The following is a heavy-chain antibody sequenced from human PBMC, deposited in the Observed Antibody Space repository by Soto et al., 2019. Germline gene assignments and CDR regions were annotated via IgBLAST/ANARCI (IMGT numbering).Heavy chain of an antibody. V-gene: IGHV1-18*04. D-gene: IGHD1-26*01. CDR2: ISGYSGNT. CDR1: GYTFTSYG. J-gene: IGHJ4*02. Sequence: QVQLVQSGAEVKKPGASVKVSCKTSGYTFTSYGINWVRQAPGQGREWMGWISGYSGNTNYAQMLQGRVTMTTDTATSTAYMELMSLRSDDTSVYYCARVPRGTWYAHLLYGGQGTMVTVSS. CDR3: ARVPRGTWYAHLLY.